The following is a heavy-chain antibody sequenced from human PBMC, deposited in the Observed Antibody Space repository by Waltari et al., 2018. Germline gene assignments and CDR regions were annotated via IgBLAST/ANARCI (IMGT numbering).Heavy chain of an antibody. CDR3: ARQLSGSYRGSIDY. CDR2: TYYRSKWYN. V-gene: IGHV6-1*01. CDR1: GESVSSHSVA. D-gene: IGHD1-26*01. J-gene: IGHJ4*02. Sequence: QVQLQQSGPGLVKPSQSLSLNCAIPGESVSSHSVASNWIRQSPSRGLEWLGRTYYRSKWYNDYAVSVKSRITINPDTSKNQFALQLNSVTPEDTAVYYCARQLSGSYRGSIDYWGQGTLVTVSS.